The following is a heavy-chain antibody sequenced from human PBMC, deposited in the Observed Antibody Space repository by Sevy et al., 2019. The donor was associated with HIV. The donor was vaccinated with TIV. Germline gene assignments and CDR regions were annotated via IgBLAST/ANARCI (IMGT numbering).Heavy chain of an antibody. CDR1: GFTFSSYA. CDR2: ISYDGSNK. D-gene: IGHD1-26*01. Sequence: GESLKISCAASGFTFSSYAMHWVRQAPGKGLEWVAVISYDGSNKYYADSVKGRFTISRDNSKNTLYLQMNSLRAEDTAVYYCARLGEPVDAFDIWGQGTMVTVSS. V-gene: IGHV3-30-3*01. J-gene: IGHJ3*02. CDR3: ARLGEPVDAFDI.